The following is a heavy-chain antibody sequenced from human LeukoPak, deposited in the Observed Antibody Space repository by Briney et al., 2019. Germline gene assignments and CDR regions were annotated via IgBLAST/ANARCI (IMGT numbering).Heavy chain of an antibody. CDR3: ARGHMVRGVINYYYYMDV. J-gene: IGHJ6*03. Sequence: GASVKVSCKASGYTFTSYDINWVRQATGQGLEWMGWMNPNSGNTGYAQKFQGRVTITRNTSISTAYMELSSLRSEDTAVYYCARGHMVRGVINYYYYMDVWGKGTTVTVSS. V-gene: IGHV1-8*03. D-gene: IGHD3-10*01. CDR2: MNPNSGNT. CDR1: GYTFTSYD.